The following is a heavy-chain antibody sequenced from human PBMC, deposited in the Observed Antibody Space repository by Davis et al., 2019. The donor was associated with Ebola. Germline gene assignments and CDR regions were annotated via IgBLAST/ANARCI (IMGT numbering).Heavy chain of an antibody. CDR2: MYSRGAT. CDR3: ARLGMNGFDPEVYFDY. CDR1: GGSISRSSLY. Sequence: GSLRLSCTVSGGSISRSSLYWGWIRQPPGEGLQWIGSMYSRGATFYNPSIRSRATISADTSENQFSLRLSSVTAADTAVYYCARLGMNGFDPEVYFDYWGQGILVTVSS. D-gene: IGHD3-10*01. J-gene: IGHJ4*02. V-gene: IGHV4-39*01.